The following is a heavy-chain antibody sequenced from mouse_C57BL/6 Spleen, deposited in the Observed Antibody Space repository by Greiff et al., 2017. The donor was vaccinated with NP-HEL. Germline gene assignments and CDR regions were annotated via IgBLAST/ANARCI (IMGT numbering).Heavy chain of an antibody. D-gene: IGHD1-1*01. CDR1: GYTFTDYE. J-gene: IGHJ4*01. Sequence: VQLQESGAELVRPGASVTLSCKASGYTFTDYEMHWVKQTPVHGLEWIGAIDPETGGTAYNQKFKGKAILTADTSSSTAYMELRSLTSEDSAVYYCTRWGITTVVARWGQGTSVTVSS. CDR3: TRWGITTVVAR. CDR2: IDPETGGT. V-gene: IGHV1-15*01.